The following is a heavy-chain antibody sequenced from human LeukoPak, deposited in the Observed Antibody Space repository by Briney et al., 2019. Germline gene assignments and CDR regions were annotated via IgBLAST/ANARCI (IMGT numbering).Heavy chain of an antibody. CDR2: IIPIFGTA. CDR1: GGTFSSYA. J-gene: IGHJ4*02. V-gene: IGHV1-69*13. Sequence: TVKVSCKASGGTFSSYAISWVRQAPGQGLEWMGGIIPIFGTANYAQKFQGRVTITADESTSTAYMELSSLRSEDTAVYYCARDRTLAVGGYYFDYWGQGTLVTVSS. CDR3: ARDRTLAVGGYYFDY. D-gene: IGHD1-26*01.